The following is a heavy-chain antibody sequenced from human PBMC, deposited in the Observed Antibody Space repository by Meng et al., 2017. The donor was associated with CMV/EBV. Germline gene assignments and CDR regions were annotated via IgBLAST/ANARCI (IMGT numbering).Heavy chain of an antibody. CDR3: ARVLRWNGVIDY. V-gene: IGHV4-4*07. CDR2: IYTSGST. Sequence: VELPESGPGLVTPSGSLSLTFTVSGGSIRSYYWSWIRQPAGKGLEWIGRIYTSGSTNYTPSLKSRVTMSVDTSKNQFSLKLSSVTAADTAVYYCARVLRWNGVIDYWGQGTLVTVSS. J-gene: IGHJ4*02. D-gene: IGHD4-23*01. CDR1: GGSIRSYY.